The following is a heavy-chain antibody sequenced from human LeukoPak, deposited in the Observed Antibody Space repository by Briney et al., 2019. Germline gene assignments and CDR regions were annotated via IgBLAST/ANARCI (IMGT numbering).Heavy chain of an antibody. CDR3: ARESHLISGYSYGYDY. CDR2: IYYSGST. V-gene: IGHV4-59*01. J-gene: IGHJ4*02. CDR1: GGSISSYY. D-gene: IGHD5-18*01. Sequence: PSETLSLTCTVSGGSISSYYWSWIRQPPGKGLEWIGYIYYSGSTNYNPSLKSRVTISVDTSKNQFSLKLSSVTAADTAVYYCARESHLISGYSYGYDYWGQGTLVTVSS.